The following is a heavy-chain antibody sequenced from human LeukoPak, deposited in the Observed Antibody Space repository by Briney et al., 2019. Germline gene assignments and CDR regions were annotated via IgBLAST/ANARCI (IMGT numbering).Heavy chain of an antibody. D-gene: IGHD6-19*01. CDR3: ARDWGRRYSSGWYGDFDY. CDR2: ISYDGSDK. J-gene: IGHJ4*02. CDR1: GFTFSNYA. V-gene: IGHV3-30-3*01. Sequence: PGRSLRLSCAASGFTFSNYAMHWVRQAPGKGLEWVAVISYDGSDKYYADSVKGQFTISRDNSKNTLYLQMNSLRPEDTAVYYCARDWGRRYSSGWYGDFDYWGQGTLVTVSS.